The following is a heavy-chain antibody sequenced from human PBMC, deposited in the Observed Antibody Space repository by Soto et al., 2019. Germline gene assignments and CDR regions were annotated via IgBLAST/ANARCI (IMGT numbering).Heavy chain of an antibody. CDR1: GYSISSGYY. CDR2: IYRSGRT. J-gene: IGHJ5*02. D-gene: IGHD3-22*01. CDR3: ARRRTYYYDSSGNWFDP. V-gene: IGHV4-38-2*01. Sequence: PSETLSLTCAVSGYSISSGYYWGWIRQPPGKGLEWIGGIYRSGRTYYNPSLKSRVTISVDTSKNQFSLKLTSVTAADTAVYYCARRRTYYYDSSGNWFDPWGQGTLVTVSS.